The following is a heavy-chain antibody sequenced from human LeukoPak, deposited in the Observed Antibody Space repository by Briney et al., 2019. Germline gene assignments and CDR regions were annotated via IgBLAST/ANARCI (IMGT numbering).Heavy chain of an antibody. V-gene: IGHV3-48*01. Sequence: RGSLRLSCAASGFTFSSYSMNWVRQAPGKGLEWVSYISSSSSTIYYADSVKGRFTISRDNAKNSLYLQMNSLRAEDTAVYYCAGDLHSYGYWGQGTLVTVSS. CDR3: AGDLHSYGY. CDR2: ISSSSSTI. CDR1: GFTFSSYS. J-gene: IGHJ4*02. D-gene: IGHD5-18*01.